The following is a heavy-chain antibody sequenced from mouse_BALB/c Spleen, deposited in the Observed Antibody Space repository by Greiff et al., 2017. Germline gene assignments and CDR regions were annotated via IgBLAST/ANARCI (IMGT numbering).Heavy chain of an antibody. CDR1: GFTFSSYG. V-gene: IGHV5-6-3*01. J-gene: IGHJ3*01. D-gene: IGHD1-1*01. Sequence: EVQGVESGGGLVQPGGSLKLSCAASGFTFSSYGMSWVRQTPDKRLELVATINSNGGSTYYPDSVKGRFTISRDNAKNTLYLQMSSLKSEDTAMYYCARDRATVVPFAYWGQGTLVTVSA. CDR2: INSNGGST. CDR3: ARDRATVVPFAY.